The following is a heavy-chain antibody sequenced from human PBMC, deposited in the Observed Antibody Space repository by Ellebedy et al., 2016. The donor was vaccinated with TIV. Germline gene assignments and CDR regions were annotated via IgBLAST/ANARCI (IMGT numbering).Heavy chain of an antibody. CDR2: ISWNGGSI. CDR1: GFTFDTYA. Sequence: PGGSLRLSCAASGFTFDTYAMHWVRQGPGKGLEWVSGISWNGGSIGYADSVKGRFTISRDNAKNSLFLEMNSLRPEDTAIYYCAKSHGPRSLYYGMDVWGQGTTVSVSS. CDR3: AKSHGPRSLYYGMDV. V-gene: IGHV3-9*01. J-gene: IGHJ6*02. D-gene: IGHD2-15*01.